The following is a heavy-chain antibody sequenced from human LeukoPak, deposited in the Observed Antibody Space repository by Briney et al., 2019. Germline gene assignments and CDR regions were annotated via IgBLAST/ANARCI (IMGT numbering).Heavy chain of an antibody. D-gene: IGHD3-22*01. CDR2: IYYSGST. V-gene: IGHV4-59*08. Sequence: PSQTLSLTCTVSGGSISSYDWSWIRQPPGTGLEWIGYIYYSGSTNYNPTLKSPLTMSVDTSKNQFSLKLSSVTAADTAVYYCARLQRVGNSGYYFDNWGQGTLVTVSS. J-gene: IGHJ4*02. CDR3: ARLQRVGNSGYYFDN. CDR1: GGSISSYD.